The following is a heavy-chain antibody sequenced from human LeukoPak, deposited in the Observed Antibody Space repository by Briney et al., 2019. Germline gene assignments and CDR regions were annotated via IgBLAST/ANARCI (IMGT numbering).Heavy chain of an antibody. Sequence: ASVTVTRMVSGYTLTELSMHWLRQAPGKGLEGMGGFDPEDGETIYAQKFQGRVTMTEDTSTDTAYMELSSLRSEDTAVYCCATGRDFWSGYYNYWGQGTLSPSPQ. V-gene: IGHV1-24*01. CDR3: ATGRDFWSGYYNY. CDR1: GYTLTELS. CDR2: FDPEDGET. J-gene: IGHJ4*02. D-gene: IGHD3-3*01.